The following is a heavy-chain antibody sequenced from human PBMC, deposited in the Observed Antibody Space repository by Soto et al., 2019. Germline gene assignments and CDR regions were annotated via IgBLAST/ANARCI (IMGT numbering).Heavy chain of an antibody. CDR1: GYTFSSYS. CDR3: AXXXXXXXX. CDR2: ISTTSGNT. Sequence: QIQMVQSGAEVKQPGASVKISCKTSGYTFSSYSINWVRQAPGQGLEWMAWISTTSGNTHYAERVQGRVXXXXXXXXXXAFMXXXXXXXXXXAVYFCAXXXXXXXXWG. D-gene: IGHD3-3*01. V-gene: IGHV1-18*01. J-gene: IGHJ1*01.